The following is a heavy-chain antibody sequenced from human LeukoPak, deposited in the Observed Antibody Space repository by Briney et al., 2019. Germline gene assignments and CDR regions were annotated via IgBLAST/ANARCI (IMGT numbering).Heavy chain of an antibody. J-gene: IGHJ4*02. D-gene: IGHD6-13*01. CDR3: ARDTGGIFDS. Sequence: GGSLRLSCAASGFTVSSNFMSWVRQAPGKGLEWVSVIYSGGDTYYAVSVKGRFTISRDNSKNTLYLQMNSPRAEDTAVYYCARDTGGIFDSWGQGTLVTVSS. V-gene: IGHV3-53*01. CDR2: IYSGGDT. CDR1: GFTVSSNF.